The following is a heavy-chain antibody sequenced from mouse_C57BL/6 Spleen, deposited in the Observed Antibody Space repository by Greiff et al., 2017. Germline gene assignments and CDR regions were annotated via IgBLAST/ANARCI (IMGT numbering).Heavy chain of an antibody. D-gene: IGHD1-1*01. CDR3: ARWIYYYGSSYGYFDV. CDR1: GYTFTSYW. Sequence: VQLQQPGAELVKPGASVKLSCKASGYTFTSYWMHWVKQRPGQGLEWIGMIHPNSGSTNYNEKFKSKATLTVDKSSSTAYMQLSSLTSEDSAVYYCARWIYYYGSSYGYFDVWGTGTTVTVSS. J-gene: IGHJ1*03. CDR2: IHPNSGST. V-gene: IGHV1-64*01.